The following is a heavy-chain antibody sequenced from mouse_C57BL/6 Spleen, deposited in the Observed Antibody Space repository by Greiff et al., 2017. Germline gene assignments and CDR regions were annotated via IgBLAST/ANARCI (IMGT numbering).Heavy chain of an antibody. V-gene: IGHV5-4*01. CDR1: GFTFSSYA. D-gene: IGHD2-1*01. J-gene: IGHJ4*01. Sequence: EVHLVESGGGLVKPGGSLKLSCAASGFTFSSYAMSWVRQTPEKRLEWVATISDGGSYTYYPDNVKGRFTISRDKATNNLYLQMSHLKSEDTAMYDCARDEYGNYQAMDYWGQGTSVTVSA. CDR3: ARDEYGNYQAMDY. CDR2: ISDGGSYT.